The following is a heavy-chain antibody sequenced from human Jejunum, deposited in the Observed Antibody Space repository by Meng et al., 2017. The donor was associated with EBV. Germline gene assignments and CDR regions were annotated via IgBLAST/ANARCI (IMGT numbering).Heavy chain of an antibody. CDR1: GGSTSMSDYY. Sequence: PGLLHLSYALSSTFPCPGGSTSMSDYYWGWTRQPPGKGLELIGSLYFSGSTYSNPSLNSRVTISADTSNNQFSLKLSSVTAADTAVYYCARRGSSSGWYSYDYWGQGTLVTVSS. V-gene: IGHV4-39*01. D-gene: IGHD6-19*01. CDR2: LYFSGST. CDR3: ARRGSSSGWYSYDY. J-gene: IGHJ4*02.